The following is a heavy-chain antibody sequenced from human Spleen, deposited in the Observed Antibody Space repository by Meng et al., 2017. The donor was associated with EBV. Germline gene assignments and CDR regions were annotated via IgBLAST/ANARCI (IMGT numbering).Heavy chain of an antibody. V-gene: IGHV4-39*01. Sequence: GTVQVKPSEPLALSCTVSGNSTRSLYYGGWIPQHPGRGLEWIGSVNYTGSTYYSPSLKSRVTVSVDTSKNQFSLRLTSVTAADTAVYYCARPFPSIVSPRLDPFGDWGQGTLVTVSS. CDR2: VNYTGST. D-gene: IGHD5/OR15-5a*01. J-gene: IGHJ4*02. CDR1: GNSTRSLYY. CDR3: ARPFPSIVSPRLDPFGD.